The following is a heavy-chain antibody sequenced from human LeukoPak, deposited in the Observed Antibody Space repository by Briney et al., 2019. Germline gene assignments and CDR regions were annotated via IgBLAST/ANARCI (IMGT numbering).Heavy chain of an antibody. V-gene: IGHV3-7*01. CDR3: AGRIAVAGTHDAFDI. Sequence: GGSLRLSCAASGFTFRVYWMSWGRQAPGKGLEWVANIKQDGSEKYYVDSVKGRFTISRDNAKNSLYLQMNSLRAEDTAVYYCAGRIAVAGTHDAFDIWGQGTIVTVSS. CDR2: IKQDGSEK. CDR1: GFTFRVYW. J-gene: IGHJ3*02. D-gene: IGHD6-19*01.